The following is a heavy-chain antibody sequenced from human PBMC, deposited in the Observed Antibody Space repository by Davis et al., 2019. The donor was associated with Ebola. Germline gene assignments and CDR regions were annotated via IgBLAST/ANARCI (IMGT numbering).Heavy chain of an antibody. J-gene: IGHJ5*02. Sequence: SETLSLTCTVSGGSISSGGYYWSWIRQHPGKGLEWIGYIYYSGSTYYNPSLKSRVTISVDTSKNQFSLKLSSVTAADTAVYYCARGRSILTGYRRFDPWCQGTLVTVSS. CDR2: IYYSGST. CDR3: ARGRSILTGYRRFDP. V-gene: IGHV4-31*03. CDR1: GGSISSGGYY. D-gene: IGHD3-9*01.